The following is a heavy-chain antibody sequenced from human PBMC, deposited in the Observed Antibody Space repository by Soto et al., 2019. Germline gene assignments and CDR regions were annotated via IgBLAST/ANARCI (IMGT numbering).Heavy chain of an antibody. CDR1: GDAVNSGSYY. V-gene: IGHV4-61*01. CDR3: ARTNSLGQWAAWY. D-gene: IGHD1-26*01. CDR2: FHNRGST. Sequence: PSETLSLTCTVSGDAVNSGSYYWSWIRQPPGKGLEWIGNFHNRGSTNYNPSLKSRVTISVDTSKNQFSLKLTSVTTAVTAVYYCARTNSLGQWAAWYWGQGTLVTVSA. J-gene: IGHJ4*02.